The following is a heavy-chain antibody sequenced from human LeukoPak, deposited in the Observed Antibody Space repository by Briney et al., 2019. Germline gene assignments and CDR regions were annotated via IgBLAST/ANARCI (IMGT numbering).Heavy chain of an antibody. D-gene: IGHD6-13*01. CDR1: GYTFTSYY. CDR2: ISPSGAST. V-gene: IGHV1-46*01. CDR3: ARASGYSSSWYRY. Sequence: GASVKVSCKASGYTFTSYYMHWVRQAPEQGLEWMGIISPSGASTSYAQKFQGRVTMTRDTSISTAYMELSRLRSDDTAVYYCARASGYSSSWYRYWGQGTLVTVSS. J-gene: IGHJ4*02.